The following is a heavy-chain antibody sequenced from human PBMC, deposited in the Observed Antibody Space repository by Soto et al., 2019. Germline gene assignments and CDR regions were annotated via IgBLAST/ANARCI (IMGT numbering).Heavy chain of an antibody. D-gene: IGHD4-17*01. CDR3: ARAMVHGDYEKIDY. V-gene: IGHV4-61*01. CDR2: IYYSGST. CDR1: RGSVSSGSYY. Sequence: SDTLSLTCTVSRGSVSSGSYYWSWIRQPPGKGLEWIGYIYYSGSTNYNPSLKSRVTISVDTSKNQFSLKLSSVTAADTAVYYCARAMVHGDYEKIDYWGQGTQVTVSS. J-gene: IGHJ4*02.